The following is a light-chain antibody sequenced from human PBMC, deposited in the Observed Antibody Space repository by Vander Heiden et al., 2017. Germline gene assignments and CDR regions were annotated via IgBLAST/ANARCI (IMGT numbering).Light chain of an antibody. Sequence: QSVLTQPPSASGTPGQSVTIPCSGSSSNIGSNYVYWYQQLPGTAPKLLIYRNNQRPSGVPDRFSGSKSGTSASLAISGLRSEDEADYYCAAWDDSLSGYVFGTGTKVTVL. CDR2: RNN. J-gene: IGLJ1*01. CDR3: AAWDDSLSGYV. V-gene: IGLV1-47*01. CDR1: SSNIGSNY.